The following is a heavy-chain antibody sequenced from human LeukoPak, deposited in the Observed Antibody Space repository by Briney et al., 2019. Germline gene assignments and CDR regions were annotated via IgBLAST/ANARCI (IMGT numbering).Heavy chain of an antibody. CDR3: ARDRLSPGPDGNWFDP. J-gene: IGHJ5*02. CDR2: ISVYNGNT. Sequence: ASVKVSCKASEYTFNAYYLHWVRQAPGQGLEWMGWISVYNGNTNYAQKLQGRVTMTTDTSTSTAYMELRSLRSDDTAVYYCARDRLSPGPDGNWFDPWGQGTLVIVSS. D-gene: IGHD1-14*01. CDR1: EYTFNAYY. V-gene: IGHV1-18*04.